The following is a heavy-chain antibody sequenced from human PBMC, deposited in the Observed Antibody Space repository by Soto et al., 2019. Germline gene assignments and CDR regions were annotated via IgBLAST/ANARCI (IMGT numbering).Heavy chain of an antibody. CDR2: ISYDGSNK. CDR1: GFTFSSYA. D-gene: IGHD2-21*02. J-gene: IGHJ4*02. CDR3: ARSPSAVVTPYYFDY. Sequence: QVQLVESGGGVVQPGRSLRLSCAASGFTFSSYAIYWVRQAPGKGLEWVAIISYDGSNKYYVDSVKGRFTISRDNSMNTLYLQMNSLRAEDTAVYYCARSPSAVVTPYYFDYWGQGTLVSVSS. V-gene: IGHV3-30*04.